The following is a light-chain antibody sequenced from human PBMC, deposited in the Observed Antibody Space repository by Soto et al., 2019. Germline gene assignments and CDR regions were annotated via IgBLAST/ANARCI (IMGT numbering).Light chain of an antibody. Sequence: SALTQPASVSGSPGHSITLSCTSTSSGVDNYTLVSWYQHRPGKAPKLIIYEGSQRPSGVSDRFSGSKSGNTASLTLSGLRGEEEADYYCSSDAGAVVFGGGTKLTVL. CDR1: SSGVDNYTL. CDR3: SSDAGAVV. V-gene: IGLV2-23*01. CDR2: EGS. J-gene: IGLJ2*01.